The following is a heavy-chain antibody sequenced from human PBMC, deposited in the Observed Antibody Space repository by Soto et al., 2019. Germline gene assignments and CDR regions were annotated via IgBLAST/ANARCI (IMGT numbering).Heavy chain of an antibody. CDR2: ISSSSSTK. V-gene: IGHV3-48*01. D-gene: IGHD2-15*01. CDR1: GFTFSSYS. CDR3: ARDIDG. Sequence: ESGGGLVQPGGSLRLSCAASGFTFSSYSMNWVRQAPGKGLEWVSYISSSSSTKFYADSVKGRFTISRDNARNSLYLQMNGLRAEDTAVYYCARDIDGGGQGTLVTVSS. J-gene: IGHJ4*02.